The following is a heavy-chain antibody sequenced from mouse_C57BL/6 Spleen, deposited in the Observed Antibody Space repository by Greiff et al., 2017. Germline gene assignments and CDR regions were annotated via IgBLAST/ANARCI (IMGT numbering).Heavy chain of an antibody. CDR2: IHPSDSDT. J-gene: IGHJ4*01. Sequence: VQLQQPGAELVKPGASVKVSCKASGYTFTSYWMHWVKQRPGQGLEWIGRIHPSDSDTNYNQKFKGKATLTVDKSSSTAYMQLSSLTSEDSAVXDCATTDSPSPYAMDYWGQGTSVTVSS. CDR1: GYTFTSYW. D-gene: IGHD3-2*01. CDR3: ATTDSPSPYAMDY. V-gene: IGHV1-74*01.